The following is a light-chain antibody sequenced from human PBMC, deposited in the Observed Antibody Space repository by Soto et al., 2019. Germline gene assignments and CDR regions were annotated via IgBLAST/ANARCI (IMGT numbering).Light chain of an antibody. Sequence: EIVMTQSPGTLSVSPGERATLSCGASQTVSRFLAWYQQKPGQAPRLLMYGASSRATGIPDRFSGTGSGTDFTLTISRLEPEDFAVYYCQQYGSSPYTFGLGTRLEIK. V-gene: IGKV3-20*01. CDR1: QTVSRF. CDR3: QQYGSSPYT. J-gene: IGKJ5*01. CDR2: GAS.